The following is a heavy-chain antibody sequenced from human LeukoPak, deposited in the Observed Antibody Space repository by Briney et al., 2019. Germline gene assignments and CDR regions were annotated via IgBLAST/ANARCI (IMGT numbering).Heavy chain of an antibody. V-gene: IGHV4-59*08. CDR3: ARHYSSGYYSHAFDI. D-gene: IGHD3-22*01. Sequence: PSETLSLTCTVSGGSINSYYWSWIRQPPGKGLEWIGYIYYSGSTNYNPSLKSRVTISVDTSKNQFSLKLSSVTAADTAVYYCARHYSSGYYSHAFDIWGQGTMVTVSS. CDR2: IYYSGST. J-gene: IGHJ3*02. CDR1: GGSINSYY.